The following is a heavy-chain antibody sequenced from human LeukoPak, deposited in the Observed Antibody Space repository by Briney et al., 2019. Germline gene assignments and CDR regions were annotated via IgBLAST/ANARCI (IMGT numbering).Heavy chain of an antibody. CDR2: INHSGST. CDR1: GGSFSGYY. Sequence: SETLSLTCAVYGGSFSGYYWSWIRQPPGKGLEWIGEINHSGSTNYNPSLKSRVTISVDTSKNQFFLKLSSVTAADTAVYYCARVSVPAARNNWFDPWGQGTLVTVSS. J-gene: IGHJ5*02. D-gene: IGHD2-2*01. CDR3: ARVSVPAARNNWFDP. V-gene: IGHV4-34*01.